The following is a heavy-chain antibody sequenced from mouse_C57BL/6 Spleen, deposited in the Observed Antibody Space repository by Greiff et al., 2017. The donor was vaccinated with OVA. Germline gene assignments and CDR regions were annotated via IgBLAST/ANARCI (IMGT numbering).Heavy chain of an antibody. J-gene: IGHJ2*01. CDR1: GFNIKDYY. V-gene: IGHV14-2*01. D-gene: IGHD1-1*01. CDR2: IDPEDGET. Sequence: EVKLMESGAELVKPGASVKLSCTASGFNIKDYYMHWVKQRTEQGLEWIGRIDPEDGETKYASKFQGKATITADTSSNTAYLQLSSLTSEDTAVYYCARRVGYGDFDYWGQGTTLTVSS. CDR3: ARRVGYGDFDY.